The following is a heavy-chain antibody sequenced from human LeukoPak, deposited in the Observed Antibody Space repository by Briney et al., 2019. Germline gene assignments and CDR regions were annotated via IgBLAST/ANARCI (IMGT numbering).Heavy chain of an antibody. J-gene: IGHJ4*02. CDR3: ARGSGRGFDY. Sequence: SETLSLTCAVYGGSFSGYYWSWIRQPPVKGLEWIGEINHSGSTNYNPSLKSRVTISVDTSKNQFSLKLSSVTAADTAVYYCARGSGRGFDYWGQGTLVTVSS. V-gene: IGHV4-34*01. CDR1: GGSFSGYY. CDR2: INHSGST. D-gene: IGHD3-10*01.